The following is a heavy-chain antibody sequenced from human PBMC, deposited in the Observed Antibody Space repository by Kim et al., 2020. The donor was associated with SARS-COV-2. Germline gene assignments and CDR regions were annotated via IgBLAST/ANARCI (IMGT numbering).Heavy chain of an antibody. CDR2: TYYRSKWYN. Sequence: SQTLSLTCAISGDSVSSNSAAWSWIRQSPSRGLEWLGRTYYRSKWYNDYAASVKSRITTNTDTSKNQFSLQLNSVTPEDTAVYYCARAPQTSIWFDPWGQGTLVTVSS. CDR1: GDSVSSNSAA. V-gene: IGHV6-1*01. D-gene: IGHD2-2*01. CDR3: ARAPQTSIWFDP. J-gene: IGHJ5*02.